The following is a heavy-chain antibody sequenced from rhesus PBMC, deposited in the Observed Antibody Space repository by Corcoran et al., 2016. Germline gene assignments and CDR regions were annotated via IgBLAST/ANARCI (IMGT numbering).Heavy chain of an antibody. CDR3: ARGIITPYFDY. Sequence: QLQLQESGPGLVKPSETLSLTCAVSGGSISSNYWSWIRQIPGKGLEWVGRISGSGGITDYNPSLRSRVTISTDTSKNQFSLKLTSLTAADMAVYYCARGIITPYFDYWGQGVLVTVSS. D-gene: IGHD1-26*01. J-gene: IGHJ4*01. CDR1: GGSISSNY. CDR2: ISGSGGIT. V-gene: IGHV4-173*01.